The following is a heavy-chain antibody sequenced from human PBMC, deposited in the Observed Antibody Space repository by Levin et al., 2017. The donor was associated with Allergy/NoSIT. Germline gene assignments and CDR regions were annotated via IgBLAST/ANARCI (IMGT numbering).Heavy chain of an antibody. J-gene: IGHJ4*02. CDR1: GGSISSSSYY. D-gene: IGHD2-8*01. CDR2: IYYSGST. Sequence: SETLSLTCTVSGGSISSSSYYWGWIRQPPGKGLEWIGSIYYSGSTYYNPSLKSRVTISVDTSKNQFSLKLSSVTAADTAVYYCARHPLIRYIDYWGQGTLVTVSS. V-gene: IGHV4-39*01. CDR3: ARHPLIRYIDY.